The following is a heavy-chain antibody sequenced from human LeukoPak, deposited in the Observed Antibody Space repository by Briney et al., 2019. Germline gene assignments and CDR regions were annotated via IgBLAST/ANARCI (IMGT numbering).Heavy chain of an antibody. CDR1: GYTLTELS. CDR2: FDPEDGET. CDR3: ATLGDDFWSGYYTLFDY. D-gene: IGHD3-3*01. V-gene: IGHV1-24*01. Sequence: ASVKVSCKVSGYTLTELSMHWVRQAPGKGLEWMGGFDPEDGETIYAQKFQGRVTMTEDISTDTAYMELSSLRSEDTAVYYCATLGDDFWSGYYTLFDYWGQGTLVTVSS. J-gene: IGHJ4*02.